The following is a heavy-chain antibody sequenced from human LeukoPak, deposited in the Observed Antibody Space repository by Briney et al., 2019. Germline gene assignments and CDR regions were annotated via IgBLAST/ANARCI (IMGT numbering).Heavy chain of an antibody. V-gene: IGHV6-1*01. CDR1: GDXVSSNSAA. CDR2: TYYRSKWYN. Sequence: SRTLSLTCAISGDXVSSNSAAWNWIRQSPSRGLEWLGRTYYRSKWYNDYAVSVKSRIAINPDTSKNHFSLQLNSVTPEDTAVYYCARGSGYRFDYWGQGTLVTVSS. CDR3: ARGSGYRFDY. D-gene: IGHD5-18*01. J-gene: IGHJ4*02.